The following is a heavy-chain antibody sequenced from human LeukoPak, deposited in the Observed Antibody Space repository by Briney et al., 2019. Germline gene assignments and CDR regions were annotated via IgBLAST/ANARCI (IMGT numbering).Heavy chain of an antibody. J-gene: IGHJ4*02. D-gene: IGHD3-10*01. Sequence: ETSETLSLTCTVSGGSISSSSYYWGWIRQPPGKGLEWIGGIYYSGSTYYNPSLKSRVTISVDTSKNQFSLKLSSVTAADTAVYYCARAQGYYYGSGSYYSVRPRVFDYWGQGTLVTVSS. V-gene: IGHV4-39*01. CDR2: IYYSGST. CDR1: GGSISSSSYY. CDR3: ARAQGYYYGSGSYYSVRPRVFDY.